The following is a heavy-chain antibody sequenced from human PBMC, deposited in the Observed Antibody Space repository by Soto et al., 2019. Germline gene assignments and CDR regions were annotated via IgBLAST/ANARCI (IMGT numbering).Heavy chain of an antibody. CDR3: ARDQMRGVIAIDY. CDR1: GFTFSDYY. CDR2: ISGSDSTM. J-gene: IGHJ4*02. V-gene: IGHV3-11*01. D-gene: IGHD3-16*02. Sequence: QVQLVESGGGLVKPGGSLRLSCAASGFTFSDYYMSWIRQAPGKGLEWVSDISGSDSTMFYADSVKGRFPISRDNAKNSLYLQMNSLRAEDTAVYYCARDQMRGVIAIDYWGQGTLVPVSS.